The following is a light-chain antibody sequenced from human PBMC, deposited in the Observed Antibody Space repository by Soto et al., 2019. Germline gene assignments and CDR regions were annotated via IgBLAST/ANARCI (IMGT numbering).Light chain of an antibody. CDR1: QSVSSSY. CDR2: GAS. J-gene: IGKJ5*01. V-gene: IGKV3-20*01. CDR3: QQYGSSPTIT. Sequence: EIVLKPSPGTLSLSPWERAPLSFKASQSVSSSYLAWYQQKPGQAPRLLIYGASSRATGIPDRFSGSGSGTGFTLTISRLEPEDFAVYYCQQYGSSPTITFGQGTRLEIK.